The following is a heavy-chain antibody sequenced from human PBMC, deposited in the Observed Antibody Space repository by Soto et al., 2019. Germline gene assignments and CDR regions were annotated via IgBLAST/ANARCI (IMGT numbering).Heavy chain of an antibody. CDR1: GFTFSTYG. CDR2: ISSDGSNK. J-gene: IGHJ4*02. Sequence: ESGGGVVQPGRSLRLSCVASGFTFSTYGTHWVRQAPGKGLEWVAVISSDGSNKYYADSVKGRFTISRDNSKNTLYLQMNSLRAEDTAVYYCAKEYYHDSSGYWGLFDYWGQGTLVTVSS. CDR3: AKEYYHDSSGYWGLFDY. D-gene: IGHD3-22*01. V-gene: IGHV3-30*18.